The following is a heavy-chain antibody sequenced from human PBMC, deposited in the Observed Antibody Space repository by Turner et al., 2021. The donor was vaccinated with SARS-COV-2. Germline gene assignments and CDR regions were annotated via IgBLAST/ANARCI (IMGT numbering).Heavy chain of an antibody. V-gene: IGHV3-15*07. Sequence: EVQLVESGGGFVKPGGSLRLSCAASGVTFSRDWMNWVPRAQGKGMEWGGRIKSKIGGATIDYAAPVKGRFTISRDDSENTLYLQINSLKTEDTAVYYCTTGYDTAWHDHHLGQGTLVTVSS. J-gene: IGHJ5*02. CDR1: GVTFSRDW. CDR3: TTGYDTAWHDHH. D-gene: IGHD1-1*01. CDR2: IKSKIGGATI.